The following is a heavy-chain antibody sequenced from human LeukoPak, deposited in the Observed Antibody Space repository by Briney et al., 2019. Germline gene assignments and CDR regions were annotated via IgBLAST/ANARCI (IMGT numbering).Heavy chain of an antibody. V-gene: IGHV1-3*01. J-gene: IGHJ4*02. CDR1: GYTFTSYA. CDR2: INAGNGNT. D-gene: IGHD3-22*01. CDR3: ARGITMIVVAHGFDY. Sequence: GASVKVSCKASGYTFTSYAMHWVRQAPGQRLEWMGWINAGNGNTKYSQKFQGRVTITRDTSASTAYMELSSLRSEDTAVYYCARGITMIVVAHGFDYWGQGTLVTVSS.